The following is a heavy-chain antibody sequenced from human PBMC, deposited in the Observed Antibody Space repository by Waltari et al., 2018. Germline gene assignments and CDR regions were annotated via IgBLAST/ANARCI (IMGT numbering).Heavy chain of an antibody. CDR3: AKMDPMVRGVPPNWFDP. CDR2: ISGSGGST. D-gene: IGHD3-10*01. CDR1: GFTFSSYA. J-gene: IGHJ5*02. Sequence: EVQLLESGGGLVQPGGSLRLSCAASGFTFSSYAMSWVRQAPGKGLEWVSAISGSGGSTYYADSVKGRFTISRDNSKNTLYLQMNSLRAEDTAVYYCAKMDPMVRGVPPNWFDPWGQGTLVTVSS. V-gene: IGHV3-23*01.